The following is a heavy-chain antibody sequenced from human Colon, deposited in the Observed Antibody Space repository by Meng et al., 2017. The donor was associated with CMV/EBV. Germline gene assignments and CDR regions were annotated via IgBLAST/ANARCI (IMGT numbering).Heavy chain of an antibody. CDR1: GFPYSRHG. V-gene: IGHV3-30*19. D-gene: IGHD5-18*01. CDR2: ISYDGSNK. Sequence: GGSLKLSCAASGFPYSRHGMHWVRQAPGEGLEWVAVISYDGSNKYYADSVKGRFTISRDNSKNTLYLQMNSLRAEDTAVYYCARDPWAGRGSYGSLTLSVWGQGTLVTVSS. J-gene: IGHJ4*02. CDR3: ARDPWAGRGSYGSLTLSV.